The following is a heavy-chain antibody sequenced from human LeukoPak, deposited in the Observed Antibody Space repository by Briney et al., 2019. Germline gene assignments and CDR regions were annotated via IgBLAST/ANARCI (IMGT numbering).Heavy chain of an antibody. V-gene: IGHV3-74*03. D-gene: IGHD3-10*01. J-gene: IGHJ4*02. CDR1: GFTFSNYW. CDR3: ARAGYYGSGRYIDY. CDR2: ISNDGSTT. Sequence: GGSLRLSCEVSGFTFSNYWMHWVRQAPGKGLVWVSRISNDGSTTTYADSVKGRFTISRDNAKNTLYLHMNSLRAEDTAVYYCARAGYYGSGRYIDYWGQGTLVTVSS.